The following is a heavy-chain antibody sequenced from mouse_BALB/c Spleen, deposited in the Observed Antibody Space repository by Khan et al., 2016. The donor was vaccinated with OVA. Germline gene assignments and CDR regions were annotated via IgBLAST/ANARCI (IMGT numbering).Heavy chain of an antibody. CDR1: GFSLTSYG. CDR2: IWGDGDT. Sequence: QVQLKESGPGLVAPSQSLSITCTASGFSLTSYGVSWVRQPPGKGLEWLGVIWGDGDTNFHSALRSRLSISKDNYKSQAFLKLNSLQTDDTSTYYCAKDRGDYAVNYWGQGTSVTVSS. J-gene: IGHJ4*01. V-gene: IGHV2-3*01. CDR3: AKDRGDYAVNY.